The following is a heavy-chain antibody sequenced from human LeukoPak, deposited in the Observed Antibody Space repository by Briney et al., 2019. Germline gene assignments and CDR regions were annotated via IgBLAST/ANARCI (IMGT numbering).Heavy chain of an antibody. Sequence: GASVKVSCKASGYTFTGYYMHWVRQAPGQGLEWMGWINPNSGGANYAQKFQGRVTMTRDTSISTAYMELSRLRSDDTAVYYCAREGASGYCSSTSCYQNWFDPWGQGTLVTVSS. D-gene: IGHD2-2*01. CDR3: AREGASGYCSSTSCYQNWFDP. V-gene: IGHV1-2*02. CDR1: GYTFTGYY. J-gene: IGHJ5*02. CDR2: INPNSGGA.